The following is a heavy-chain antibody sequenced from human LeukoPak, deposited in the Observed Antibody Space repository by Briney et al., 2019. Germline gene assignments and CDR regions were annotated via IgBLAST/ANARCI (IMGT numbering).Heavy chain of an antibody. CDR3: ARVEAAAGRGYFYYYMDV. D-gene: IGHD6-13*01. J-gene: IGHJ6*03. CDR2: IYYSGST. Sequence: PSRTLSLTCTVSGGSISSGGYYWSWIRQHPGKGLEWIGYIYYSGSTYYNPSLKSRVTISVDTSKNQFSLKLSSVTAADTAVYYCARVEAAAGRGYFYYYMDVWGKGTTVTVSS. CDR1: GGSISSGGYY. V-gene: IGHV4-31*03.